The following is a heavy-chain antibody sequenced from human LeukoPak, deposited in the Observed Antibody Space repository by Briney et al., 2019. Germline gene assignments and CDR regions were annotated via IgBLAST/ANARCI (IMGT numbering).Heavy chain of an antibody. V-gene: IGHV1-2*02. Sequence: ASVKVSCKASGYTFTGYYMRWVRQAPGQGLEWMGWINPNSGGTNYVQKFQGRVTMTRDTSISTAYMELSRLRSDDTAVYYCARTSSSSPGRFDYWGQGTLVTVSS. J-gene: IGHJ4*02. CDR3: ARTSSSSPGRFDY. D-gene: IGHD6-6*01. CDR1: GYTFTGYY. CDR2: INPNSGGT.